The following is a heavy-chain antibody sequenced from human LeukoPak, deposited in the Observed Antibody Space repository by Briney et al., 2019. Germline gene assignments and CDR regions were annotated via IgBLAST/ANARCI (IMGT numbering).Heavy chain of an antibody. CDR3: TTESSGSPLPFDY. D-gene: IGHD6-19*01. CDR2: IKRKSDGGTT. Sequence: GGSLRLSCAASGFTFSNAWMSWVRQAPGKGLEWVGRIKRKSDGGTTEYAAPVKGRFTISRDDSKNTLYLQMSSLKTDDTAIYFCTTESSGSPLPFDYWGQGTLVTVSS. V-gene: IGHV3-15*01. J-gene: IGHJ4*02. CDR1: GFTFSNAW.